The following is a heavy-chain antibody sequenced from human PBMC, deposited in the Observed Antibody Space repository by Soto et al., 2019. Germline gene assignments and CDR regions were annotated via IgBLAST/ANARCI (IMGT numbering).Heavy chain of an antibody. Sequence: EVQLVESGGGLVQPGESLRLTCAASGFTFSDYWIHWVRQAPGKGLVWVSRIKFDGSSANYADSVQGRFTISRDNARDTVDLQMKSLGAEDTAVYYCARGVRGHYGFDVWGQGTMVTVSS. CDR3: ARGVRGHYGFDV. CDR1: GFTFSDYW. CDR2: IKFDGSSA. V-gene: IGHV3-74*01. J-gene: IGHJ3*01. D-gene: IGHD3-10*01.